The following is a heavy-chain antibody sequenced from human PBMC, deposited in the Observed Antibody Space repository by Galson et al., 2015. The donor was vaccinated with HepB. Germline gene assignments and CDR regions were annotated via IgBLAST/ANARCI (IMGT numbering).Heavy chain of an antibody. Sequence: SVKVSCKASGYTFTSYGISWVRQAPGQGLEWMGWISAYNGNTNYAQKLQGRVTMTTDTSTSTAYMELRSLRSDDTAVYYCARLTGLYSGSYYGFDYWGQGTLVTVSS. CDR1: GYTFTSYG. V-gene: IGHV1-18*01. CDR2: ISAYNGNT. D-gene: IGHD1-26*01. J-gene: IGHJ4*02. CDR3: ARLTGLYSGSYYGFDY.